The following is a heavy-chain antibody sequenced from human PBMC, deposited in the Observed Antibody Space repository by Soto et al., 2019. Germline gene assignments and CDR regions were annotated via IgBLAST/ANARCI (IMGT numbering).Heavy chain of an antibody. CDR1: GFTFTSFY. CDR3: AILYYYDSGDYYSNYQYYGMDV. CDR2: MHPYGGST. V-gene: IGHV1-46*01. D-gene: IGHD3-22*01. Sequence: ASVKVSCKASGFTFTSFYMHWVRQAPGQGPEWMGIMHPYGGSTGYAQKFQGRVTLTRDTSTRTDYMELSSLRSGDTAVYYCAILYYYDSGDYYSNYQYYGMDVWGQGTTVTVSS. J-gene: IGHJ6*02.